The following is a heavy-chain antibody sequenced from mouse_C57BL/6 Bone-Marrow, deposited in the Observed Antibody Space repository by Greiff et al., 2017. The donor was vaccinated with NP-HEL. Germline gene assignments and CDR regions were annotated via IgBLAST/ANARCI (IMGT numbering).Heavy chain of an antibody. Sequence: VKLVESGPGLVQPSQSLSITCTVSGFSLTSYGVHWVRQSPGKGLEWLGVIWSGGSTDYNAAFISRLSISKDNSKSQVFFKMNSLQADDTAIYYCARNPLYYDGSSYDYAMDYWGQGTSVTVSS. V-gene: IGHV2-2*01. CDR2: IWSGGST. D-gene: IGHD1-1*01. CDR3: ARNPLYYDGSSYDYAMDY. CDR1: GFSLTSYG. J-gene: IGHJ4*01.